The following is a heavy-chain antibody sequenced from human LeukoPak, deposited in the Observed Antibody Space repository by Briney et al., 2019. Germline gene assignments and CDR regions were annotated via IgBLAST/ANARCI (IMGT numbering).Heavy chain of an antibody. CDR1: GFTFSSYS. CDR2: ISSSSSTI. J-gene: IGHJ3*02. V-gene: IGHV3-48*04. Sequence: PGGSLRLSCAASGFTFSSYSMNWVRQAPGKGLEWVSYISSSSSTIYYADSVKGRFTISRDNAKNSLYLQMNSLRAEDTAVYYCARGYSGSYHDAFDIWGQGTMVTVSS. CDR3: ARGYSGSYHDAFDI. D-gene: IGHD1-26*01.